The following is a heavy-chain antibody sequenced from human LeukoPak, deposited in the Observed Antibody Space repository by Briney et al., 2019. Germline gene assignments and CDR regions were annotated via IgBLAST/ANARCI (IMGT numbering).Heavy chain of an antibody. D-gene: IGHD6-6*01. Sequence: ASVKVSCKVSGYTLTELSMHWVRQAPGKGLEWMGGFDPEDGETIYAQKFQGRVTMTEDTSTDTAYMELSSLRSEDTAVYYCATELSIAARRANWFDPWGQGTLVTVSS. J-gene: IGHJ5*02. CDR3: ATELSIAARRANWFDP. CDR1: GYTLTELS. V-gene: IGHV1-24*01. CDR2: FDPEDGET.